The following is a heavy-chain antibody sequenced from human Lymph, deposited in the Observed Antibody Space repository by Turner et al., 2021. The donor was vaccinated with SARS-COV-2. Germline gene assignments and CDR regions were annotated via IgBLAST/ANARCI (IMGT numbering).Heavy chain of an antibody. CDR1: GGSISSSSYY. D-gene: IGHD5-18*01. V-gene: IGHV4-39*01. Sequence: QLQLQESGPGLVKPSETLSLTCTVPGGSISSSSYYRGWIRPPPGKGLEWIGGIYYSGSTNYNPSLKSQVTISVDTSNKQFSLKLSSVTAADTAVYYCARRGYSCGSGEYPWGQGTLVTVSS. CDR3: ARRGYSCGSGEYP. CDR2: IYYSGST. J-gene: IGHJ5*02.